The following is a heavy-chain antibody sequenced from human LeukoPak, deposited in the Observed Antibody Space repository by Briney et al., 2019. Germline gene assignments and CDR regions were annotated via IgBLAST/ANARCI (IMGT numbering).Heavy chain of an antibody. CDR1: GFTFSTYA. J-gene: IGHJ4*02. CDR3: AKDGTAVADYYFDY. V-gene: IGHV3-9*01. CDR2: ISWNSGSI. D-gene: IGHD6-19*01. Sequence: PGGSLRLSCAASGFTFSTYAMHWVRQAPWKGLEWVSGISWNSGSIGYADSVKGRFTISRDNAKNSLYLQMNSLRAEDTALYYCAKDGTAVADYYFDYWGQGTLVTVSS.